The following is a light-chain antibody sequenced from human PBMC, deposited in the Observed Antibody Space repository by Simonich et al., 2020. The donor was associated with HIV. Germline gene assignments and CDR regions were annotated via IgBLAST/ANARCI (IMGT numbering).Light chain of an antibody. Sequence: IVMTQSPATLSVSPGERATLSCRASQSVSSNLAWYHQKPGQAPRLLIFDASTRATGVPAKFSGSGSGTEFTLTISSLQAEDVAVYYCQQYYSTPYTFGQGTKLEIK. CDR2: DAS. J-gene: IGKJ2*01. CDR3: QQYYSTPYT. V-gene: IGKV3-15*01. CDR1: QSVSSN.